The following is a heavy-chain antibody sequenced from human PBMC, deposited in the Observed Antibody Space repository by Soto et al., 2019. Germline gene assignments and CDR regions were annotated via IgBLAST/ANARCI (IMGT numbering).Heavy chain of an antibody. V-gene: IGHV5-51*01. D-gene: IGHD6-6*01. CDR3: ARGPPIAARRGWFDP. J-gene: IGHJ5*02. Sequence: GESLKISCKGSGYSFTSYWIGWVRQMPGKGLEWMGIIYPGDSDTRYSPSFQGQVTISADKSISTAYLQWSSLKASDTAMYYCARGPPIAARRGWFDPWGQGTLVTVSS. CDR2: IYPGDSDT. CDR1: GYSFTSYW.